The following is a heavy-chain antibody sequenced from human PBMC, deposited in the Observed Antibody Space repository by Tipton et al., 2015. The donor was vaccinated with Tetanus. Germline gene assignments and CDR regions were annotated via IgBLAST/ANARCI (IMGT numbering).Heavy chain of an antibody. Sequence: QLVQSGAEVKKPGASVKVSCKASGYTFTSYGISWVRQAPGQGLEWMGWISAYNGNTNYAQTLQGRVTMTTETSTSTAYMELRSLRTAVAAVYYCAGPGIAAAGSYCYYGMDVWGQGTTVTVSS. CDR3: AGPGIAAAGSYCYYGMDV. CDR1: GYTFTSYG. D-gene: IGHD6-13*01. CDR2: ISAYNGNT. V-gene: IGHV1-18*04. J-gene: IGHJ6*02.